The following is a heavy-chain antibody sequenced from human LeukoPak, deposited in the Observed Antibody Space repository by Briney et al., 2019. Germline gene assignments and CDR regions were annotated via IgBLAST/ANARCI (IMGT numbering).Heavy chain of an antibody. V-gene: IGHV3-23*01. Sequence: GGSLRLSCAASGFTFSSYAMSWVRQAPGKGLEWVSAISGSGGSTYYADSVKGRFTISRDNSKNTLYLQMNSLRAEVTAVYYCAKVAGYSSSRSGTLDYWGQGTLVTVSS. J-gene: IGHJ4*02. CDR1: GFTFSSYA. D-gene: IGHD6-13*01. CDR3: AKVAGYSSSRSGTLDY. CDR2: ISGSGGST.